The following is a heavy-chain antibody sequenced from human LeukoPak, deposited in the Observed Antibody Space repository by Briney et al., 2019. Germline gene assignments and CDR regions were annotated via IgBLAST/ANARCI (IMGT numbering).Heavy chain of an antibody. CDR1: GFTFSSHE. CDR2: ISSSGSTI. CDR3: ARENGGYCSGGSCYSDNYLDY. V-gene: IGHV3-48*03. J-gene: IGHJ4*02. Sequence: GGSLRLSCAASGFTFSSHEINWVRQAPGKGLEWVSYISSSGSTIYYADSVKGRFTISRDNAKISLYLQMNSLRAEDTAVYYCARENGGYCSGGSCYSDNYLDYWGQGTLVTVSS. D-gene: IGHD2-15*01.